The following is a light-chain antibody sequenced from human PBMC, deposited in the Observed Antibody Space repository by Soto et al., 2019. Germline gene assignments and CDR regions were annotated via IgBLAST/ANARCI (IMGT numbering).Light chain of an antibody. Sequence: QSALTQPPSASGSPGQSVTISCTGTSGDVGGYNYVSWYQQHPDKAPKLIIYDVTKRPSGVPDRFSGSKSGNTASLTVSGLQVEDEADYYCSSYADSNTLLFGGGTKLTVL. CDR2: DVT. J-gene: IGLJ2*01. V-gene: IGLV2-8*01. CDR3: SSYADSNTLL. CDR1: SGDVGGYNY.